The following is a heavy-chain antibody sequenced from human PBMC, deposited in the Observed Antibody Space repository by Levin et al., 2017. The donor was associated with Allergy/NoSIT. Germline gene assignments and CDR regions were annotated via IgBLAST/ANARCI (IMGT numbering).Heavy chain of an antibody. J-gene: IGHJ6*02. CDR1: GGTFSSYA. CDR3: ARAGRYCSGGSCSQPYYYGMDG. D-gene: IGHD2-15*01. V-gene: IGHV1-69*13. Sequence: SVKVSCKASGGTFSSYAISWVRQAPGQGLEWMGGIIPIFGTANYAQKFQGRVTITADESTSTAYMELSSLRSEDTAVYYCARAGRYCSGGSCSQPYYYGMDGWGQGTTVTVSS. CDR2: IIPIFGTA.